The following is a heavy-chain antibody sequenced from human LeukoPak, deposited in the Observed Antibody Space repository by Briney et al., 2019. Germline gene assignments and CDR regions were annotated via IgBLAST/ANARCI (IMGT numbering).Heavy chain of an antibody. J-gene: IGHJ4*02. CDR1: GFTFSSYA. Sequence: GASLRLSCAASGFTFSSYAMSWVRQAPGKGLEWVSVIYSGGSTYYADSVKGRFTISRDNSKNTLYLQMNSLRAEDTAVYYCARGPPYGDYYFDYWGQGTLVTVSS. CDR2: IYSGGST. CDR3: ARGPPYGDYYFDY. V-gene: IGHV3-53*01. D-gene: IGHD4-17*01.